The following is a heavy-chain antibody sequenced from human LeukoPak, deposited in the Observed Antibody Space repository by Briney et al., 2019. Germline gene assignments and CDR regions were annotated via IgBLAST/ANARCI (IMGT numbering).Heavy chain of an antibody. D-gene: IGHD3-22*01. CDR3: AKFPPYYYDSSGPDY. Sequence: GGSLRLSCAASGFTFSSYAMSWVRQAPGKGLEWVSAITGSGGRTYYADSVKGRFTISRDNSKNTLYLQMNSLRAEDTAVYYCAKFPPYYYDSSGPDYWGQGTLVTVSS. CDR2: ITGSGGRT. J-gene: IGHJ4*02. V-gene: IGHV3-23*01. CDR1: GFTFSSYA.